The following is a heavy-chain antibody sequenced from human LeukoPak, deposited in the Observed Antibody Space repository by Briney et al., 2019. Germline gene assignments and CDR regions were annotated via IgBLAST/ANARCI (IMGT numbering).Heavy chain of an antibody. D-gene: IGHD1-26*01. V-gene: IGHV5-51*01. J-gene: IGHJ4*02. CDR1: GYSFTSYW. Sequence: GEPLKISCKGPGYSFTSYWIGWVRQMPGKGLEWMGIIYPGDSDTRYSPSLQGQVTISADKSISTAYLQWSSLKASDTAMYYCARLGQWELHQGDYWGQGTLVTVSS. CDR3: ARLGQWELHQGDY. CDR2: IYPGDSDT.